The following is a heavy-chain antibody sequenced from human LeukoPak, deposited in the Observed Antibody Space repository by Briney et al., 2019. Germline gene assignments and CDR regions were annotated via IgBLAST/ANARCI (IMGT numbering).Heavy chain of an antibody. J-gene: IGHJ4*02. CDR2: ISSSSSYI. Sequence: EGSLRLSCAASGFTFSSYSMNWVRQAPGKGLEWVSSISSSSSYIYYADSVKGRFTISRDNAKNSLYLQMNSLRAEDTAVYYCARDRVVGVPGYWGQGTLVTVSS. CDR3: ARDRVVGVPGY. CDR1: GFTFSSYS. V-gene: IGHV3-21*01. D-gene: IGHD1-26*01.